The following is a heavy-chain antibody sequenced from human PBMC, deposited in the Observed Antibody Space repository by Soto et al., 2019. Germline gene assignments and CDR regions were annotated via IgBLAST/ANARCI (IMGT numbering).Heavy chain of an antibody. Sequence: QVQLQESGPGLVKPSGTLSLTCAVSGGSTTSSNWWSWVRQPPGKGLEGIGEIYHSGSTNYNPSLKSRVTISVDKSKNQFSLKLSSVTAADTAVYYCARDPSATVAGTGSFGYWGQGTLVTVSS. J-gene: IGHJ4*02. CDR1: GGSTTSSNW. D-gene: IGHD6-19*01. CDR3: ARDPSATVAGTGSFGY. V-gene: IGHV4-4*02. CDR2: IYHSGST.